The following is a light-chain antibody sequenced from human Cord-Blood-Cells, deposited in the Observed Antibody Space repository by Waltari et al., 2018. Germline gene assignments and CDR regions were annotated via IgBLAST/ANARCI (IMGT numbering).Light chain of an antibody. Sequence: IQMTQSPSSLSASVGDRFTITCRASQSISSYLNWYQQKPGKAPKLLIYAASSLQSGVPSRFSGSGSGTDFTLTISSLQPEDFATYYCQQSYSTPFTFGPGTKVEIK. CDR1: QSISSY. CDR3: QQSYSTPFT. J-gene: IGKJ3*01. V-gene: IGKV1-39*01. CDR2: AAS.